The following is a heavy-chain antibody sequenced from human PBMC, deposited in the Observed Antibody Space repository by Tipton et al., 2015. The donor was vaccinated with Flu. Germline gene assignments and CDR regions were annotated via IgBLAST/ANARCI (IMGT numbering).Heavy chain of an antibody. CDR1: GFTFSSYA. D-gene: IGHD3-9*01. Sequence: SLRLSCVASGFTFSSYAMHWVRQAPGKGLEWVAVIWYDGSNKYYADSVKGRFTISRDNSKNTLYLQMNSLRAEDTAVYYCARGYDILTDGGGYFDYWGQGTLVTVSS. J-gene: IGHJ4*02. CDR2: IWYDGSNK. V-gene: IGHV3-33*01. CDR3: ARGYDILTDGGGYFDY.